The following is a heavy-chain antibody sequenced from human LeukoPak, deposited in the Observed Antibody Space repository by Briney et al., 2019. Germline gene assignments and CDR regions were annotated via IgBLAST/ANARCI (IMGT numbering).Heavy chain of an antibody. D-gene: IGHD5-12*01. Sequence: GGSLRLSCAASGFTFSSYWMHWVRQAPGKGLVWVSRINSYGSSTSYADSVKGRLTISRDNAKNTLYLQMNSLRAEDTAVYYCARGGYSGYNFDYWGQGTLVTVSS. CDR1: GFTFSSYW. V-gene: IGHV3-74*01. J-gene: IGHJ4*02. CDR3: ARGGYSGYNFDY. CDR2: INSYGSST.